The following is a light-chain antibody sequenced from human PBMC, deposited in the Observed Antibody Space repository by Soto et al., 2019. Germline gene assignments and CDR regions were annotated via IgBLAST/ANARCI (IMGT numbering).Light chain of an antibody. J-gene: IGLJ7*01. CDR1: SSNIGSNF. V-gene: IGLV1-44*01. Sequence: QAVVTQPPSASGTPGQSVTISCSGSSSNIGSNFVNWYQQLPGTATKLLIYTNNQRPSGVPDRFSGSKSGTSASLAISGLQSEDEADYHCAAWDDSLNGPLFGGGTQLTVL. CDR3: AAWDDSLNGPL. CDR2: TNN.